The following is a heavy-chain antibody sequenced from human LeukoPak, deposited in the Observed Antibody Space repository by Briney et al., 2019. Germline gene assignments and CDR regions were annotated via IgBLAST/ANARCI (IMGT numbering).Heavy chain of an antibody. D-gene: IGHD5-18*01. V-gene: IGHV4-61*02. CDR1: GGSISSGSYY. CDR2: IYTSGST. CDR3: ARTPQRLPSPHYYYYYMDV. J-gene: IGHJ6*03. Sequence: PSETLSLTCTVSGGSISSGSYYWSWIRQPAGKGLEWIGRIYTSGSTNYNPSLKSRVTISVDTSKNQFSLKLSSVTAADTAVYYCARTPQRLPSPHYYYYYMDVWGKGTTVTVSS.